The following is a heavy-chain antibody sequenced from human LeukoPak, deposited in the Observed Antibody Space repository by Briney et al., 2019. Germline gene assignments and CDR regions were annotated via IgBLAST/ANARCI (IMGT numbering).Heavy chain of an antibody. D-gene: IGHD3-3*01. CDR1: GGTFSSYA. J-gene: IGHJ4*02. CDR3: ARSITIFGVAIYYFDY. V-gene: IGHV1-69*05. CDR2: IIPIFGTA. Sequence: GASVKVSCKASGGTFSSYAISRVRQAPGQGLEWMGGIIPIFGTANYAQKFQGRVTITTDESTSTAYMELSSLRSEDTAVYYCARSITIFGVAIYYFDYWGRGTLVTVSS.